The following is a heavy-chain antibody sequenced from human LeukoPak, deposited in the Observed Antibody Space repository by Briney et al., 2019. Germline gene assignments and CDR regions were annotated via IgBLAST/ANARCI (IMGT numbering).Heavy chain of an antibody. CDR2: ISGSGGST. Sequence: GGSLRLSCAASGFTFSSYGMSWVRQAPGKGLEWVSAISGSGGSTYYAGSVKGRFTISRDNSKNTLYLQMNSLRAEDTAVYYCAKKGVVVTIRREKWGQGTLVTVSS. D-gene: IGHD3-22*01. V-gene: IGHV3-23*01. CDR3: AKKGVVVTIRREK. CDR1: GFTFSSYG. J-gene: IGHJ4*02.